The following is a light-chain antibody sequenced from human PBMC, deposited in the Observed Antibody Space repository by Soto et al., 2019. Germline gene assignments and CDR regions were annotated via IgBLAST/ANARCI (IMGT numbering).Light chain of an antibody. CDR1: SSSIGAGYE. J-gene: IGLJ1*01. V-gene: IGLV1-40*01. CDR3: QSYDKRLNAYV. CDR2: GNG. Sequence: QSVRTHPPSVCWAPGERVTISCSGTSSSIGAGYEVHWYHQLPGTAPKLVVSGNGNRPSGVPDRLSASKSGTSASLAITGLQAEDEGHYYCQSYDKRLNAYVFGTGTKVTAL.